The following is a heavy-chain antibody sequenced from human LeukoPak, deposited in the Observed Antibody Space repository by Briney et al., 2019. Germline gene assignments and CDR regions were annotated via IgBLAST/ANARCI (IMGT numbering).Heavy chain of an antibody. Sequence: SETLSLTCAVYGGSFSGYYWSWIRQPPGKGLEWIGEINHSGGTNYNPSLKSRVTISVDTSKNQFSLKLSSVTAADTAVYYCARQATVTTRHGDYWGQGTLVTVSS. CDR3: ARQATVTTRHGDY. J-gene: IGHJ4*02. CDR1: GGSFSGYY. D-gene: IGHD4-17*01. CDR2: INHSGGT. V-gene: IGHV4-34*01.